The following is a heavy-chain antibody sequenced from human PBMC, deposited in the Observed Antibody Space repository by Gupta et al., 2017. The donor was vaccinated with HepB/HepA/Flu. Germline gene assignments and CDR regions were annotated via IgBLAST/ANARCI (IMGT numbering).Heavy chain of an antibody. Sequence: EVQLLESGGGLVQPGGSLSLSCAAPGLRIRGNAMGWVRQAPGKGLEWVAGIGSDINTHYADSVRGRFTISRDNSKNTLYLQINSLRVEDTAVYYCAKDLYFWSAMDVWGKGTTVTVSS. D-gene: IGHD3-3*01. CDR3: AKDLYFWSAMDV. CDR2: IGSDINT. V-gene: IGHV3-23*01. CDR1: GLRIRGNA. J-gene: IGHJ6*03.